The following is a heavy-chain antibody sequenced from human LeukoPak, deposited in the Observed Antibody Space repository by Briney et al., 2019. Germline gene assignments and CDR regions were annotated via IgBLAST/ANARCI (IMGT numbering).Heavy chain of an antibody. CDR2: ISVYNGNT. V-gene: IGHV1-18*01. D-gene: IGHD2-15*01. CDR1: GYTFTSYG. Sequence: GASVKVSCKASGYTFTSYGISWVRQAPGQGLEWMGWISVYNGNTNHAQKFQGRVTMTTETSTSTAYMELRSLRSDDTAVYYCARRSNGYFDYWGQGTLVTVSS. J-gene: IGHJ4*02. CDR3: ARRSNGYFDY.